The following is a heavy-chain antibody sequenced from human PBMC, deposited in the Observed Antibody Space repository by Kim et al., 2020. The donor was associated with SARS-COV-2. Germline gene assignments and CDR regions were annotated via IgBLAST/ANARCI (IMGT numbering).Heavy chain of an antibody. J-gene: IGHJ4*02. V-gene: IGHV7-4-1*02. Sequence: PTYAQGFTGRFVFSLDTSVSTAYLQISSLKAEDTAVYYCARDFPEVSGLDDYWGQGTLVTVSS. CDR3: ARDFPEVSGLDDY. D-gene: IGHD5-12*01. CDR2: P.